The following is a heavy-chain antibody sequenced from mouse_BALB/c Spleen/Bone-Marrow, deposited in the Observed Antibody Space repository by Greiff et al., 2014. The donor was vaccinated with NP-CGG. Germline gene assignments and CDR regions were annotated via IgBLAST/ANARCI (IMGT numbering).Heavy chain of an antibody. CDR3: ARGNWEAMDQ. J-gene: IGHJ4*01. CDR2: INPSTGHT. Sequence: QVQLKESGAELAKPGASVKMSCKASGYTFTSHWMHWVKQRPGQGLEWIGYINPSTGHTEYDQKFKDKATLTADKSSSTAYMQLSSQTSEDSAVYYCARGNWEAMDQRGQGPSGTGSS. CDR1: GYTFTSHW. D-gene: IGHD4-1*01. V-gene: IGHV1-7*01.